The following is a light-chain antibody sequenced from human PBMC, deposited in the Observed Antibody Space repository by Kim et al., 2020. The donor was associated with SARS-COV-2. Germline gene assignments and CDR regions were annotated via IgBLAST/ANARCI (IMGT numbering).Light chain of an antibody. V-gene: IGLV3-1*01. J-gene: IGLJ2*01. Sequence: SYGLTQPPSVSVSPGQTAYITCSGDKLGDKYACWYQQRPGQSPVLVIHEDSQRPSGIPERFSGSKSGDTATLTIGGAQDMDEADYYCQAWDSTTVIFGGGTQLTVL. CDR2: EDS. CDR1: KLGDKY. CDR3: QAWDSTTVI.